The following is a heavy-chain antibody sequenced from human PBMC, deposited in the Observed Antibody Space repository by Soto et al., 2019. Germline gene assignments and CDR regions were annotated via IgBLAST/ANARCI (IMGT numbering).Heavy chain of an antibody. CDR2: IYHSVSI. D-gene: IGHD5-18*01. J-gene: IGHJ4*02. V-gene: IGHV4-4*02. CDR1: GGSITSNDW. Sequence: SETLSLTCAVSGGSITSNDWWSWVRQPPGKGLEWIGEIYHSVSINYNPSLNRRVTISVDKSKNHFSLNLISVPAADTAVHYGAGAARGYSYFEYWGKGTLVPVSS. CDR3: AGAARGYSYFEY.